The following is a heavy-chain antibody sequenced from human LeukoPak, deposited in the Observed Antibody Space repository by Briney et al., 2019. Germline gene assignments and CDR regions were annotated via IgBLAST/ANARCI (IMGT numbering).Heavy chain of an antibody. V-gene: IGHV1-2*06. CDR3: AREITGTSDY. Sequence: GASVRVSCKASGCTFTGYYMHWVRQAPGQGLEWMGRINPNSGGTNYAQKFQGRVTMTRDTSISTAYMELSRLRSDDTAVYYCAREITGTSDYWGQGTLVTVSS. CDR2: INPNSGGT. D-gene: IGHD1-20*01. J-gene: IGHJ4*02. CDR1: GCTFTGYY.